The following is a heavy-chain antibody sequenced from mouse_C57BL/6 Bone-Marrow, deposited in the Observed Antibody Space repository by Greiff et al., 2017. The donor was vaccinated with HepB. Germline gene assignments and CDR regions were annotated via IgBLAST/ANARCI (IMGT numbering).Heavy chain of an antibody. CDR3: ARDVYYYGSSYDWYFDV. Sequence: EVMLVESGGGLVQSGRSLRLSCATSGFTFSDFYMEWVRQAPGKGLEWIAASRNKANDYTTEYSASVKGRFIVSRDTSQSILYLQMNALRAEDTAIYYCARDVYYYGSSYDWYFDVWGTGTTVTVSS. V-gene: IGHV7-1*01. J-gene: IGHJ1*03. CDR2: SRNKANDYTT. CDR1: GFTFSDFY. D-gene: IGHD1-1*01.